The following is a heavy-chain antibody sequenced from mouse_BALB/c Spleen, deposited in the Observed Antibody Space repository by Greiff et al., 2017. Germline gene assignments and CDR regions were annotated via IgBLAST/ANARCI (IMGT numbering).Heavy chain of an antibody. J-gene: IGHJ3*01. D-gene: IGHD2-4*01. Sequence: VQLQQPGAELVKPGASVKLSCKASGYTFTSYWMHWVKQRPGQGLEWIGEINPSNGRTNYNEKFKSKATLTVDKSSSTAYMQLSSLTSEDSAVYYCARVRDYPWFAYWGQGTLVTVSA. CDR1: GYTFTSYW. CDR2: INPSNGRT. V-gene: IGHV1S81*02. CDR3: ARVRDYPWFAY.